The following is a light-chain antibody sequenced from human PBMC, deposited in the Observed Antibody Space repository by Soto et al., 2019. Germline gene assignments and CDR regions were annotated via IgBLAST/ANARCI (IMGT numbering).Light chain of an antibody. CDR2: GTT. CDR3: KSYDSRLSGSVL. J-gene: IGLJ3*02. CDR1: TSNIGAAYA. V-gene: IGLV1-40*01. Sequence: QLVLTQPPSVSGAPGQRITISCTGNTSNIGAAYAVHWYKQLPGTVPKLLIYGTTNRPSGVPDRFSGSRSGSSASLAITGLQAEDEADYFCKSYDSRLSGSVLFGGGTKVTVL.